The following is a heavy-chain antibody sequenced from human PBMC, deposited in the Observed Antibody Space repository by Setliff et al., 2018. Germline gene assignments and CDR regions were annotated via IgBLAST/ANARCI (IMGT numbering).Heavy chain of an antibody. J-gene: IGHJ6*02. CDR1: GFTFSSHG. CDR3: ANGMFYDFWSNYPYYFNMDV. Sequence: PGGSLRLSCVVSGFTFSSHGMNWVRQAPGRGLEWVAYINNWGYSTFYADTVKGRFTISRDNSKNTLYLQMNSLTAEDTAIYYCANGMFYDFWSNYPYYFNMDVWGQGTTVTVSS. CDR2: INNWGYST. D-gene: IGHD3-3*01. V-gene: IGHV3-23*01.